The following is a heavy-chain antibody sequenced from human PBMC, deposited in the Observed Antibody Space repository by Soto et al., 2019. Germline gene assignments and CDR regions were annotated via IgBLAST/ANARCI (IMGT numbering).Heavy chain of an antibody. CDR1: GFTFSSYG. V-gene: IGHV3-30*19. CDR3: ARVISEGSYYYCDVKAV. D-gene: IGHD3-10*01. CDR2: ISYDGSNK. J-gene: IGHJ6*01. Sequence: GSLRLSCAASGFTFSSYGMHWVRQAPVKGLEWVAVISYDGSNKYYADSVKGRFTISRDNSKNTLYLQMNSLRAEDTAVYYCARVISEGSYYYCDVKAVWRQGTT.